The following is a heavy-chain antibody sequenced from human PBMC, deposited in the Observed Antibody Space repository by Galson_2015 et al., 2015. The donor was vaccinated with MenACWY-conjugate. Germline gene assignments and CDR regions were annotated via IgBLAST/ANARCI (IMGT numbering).Heavy chain of an antibody. CDR3: ARNVDTAMPLGAVDI. J-gene: IGHJ3*02. Sequence: SLRLSCAASGFTFSSYSMNWVRQAPGKGLEWVSSISSSSSYIYYADSVKGRFTISRDNAKNSLYLQMNSLRAEDTAVYYCARNVDTAMPLGAVDIWGQGTMVTVSS. D-gene: IGHD5-18*01. CDR1: GFTFSSYS. V-gene: IGHV3-21*01. CDR2: ISSSSSYI.